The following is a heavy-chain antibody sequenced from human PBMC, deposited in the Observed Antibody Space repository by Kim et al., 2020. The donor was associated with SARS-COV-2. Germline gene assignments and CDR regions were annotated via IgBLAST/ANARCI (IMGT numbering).Heavy chain of an antibody. J-gene: IGHJ5*02. Sequence: SETLSLTCTVSGGSISRSNSHWGWSRQPPGKGLEWIGSVYYSGSTFYNPSLKSRVTISVDTSEHQLSLKLTSVTAADTAVYYCARLEPTGIGGRGWFDP. CDR1: GGSISRSNSH. CDR2: VYYSGST. CDR3: ARLEPTGIGGRGWFDP. V-gene: IGHV4-39*01. D-gene: IGHD1-1*01.